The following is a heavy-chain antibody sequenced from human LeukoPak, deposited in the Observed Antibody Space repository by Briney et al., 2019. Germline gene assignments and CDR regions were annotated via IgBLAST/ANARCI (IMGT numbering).Heavy chain of an antibody. J-gene: IGHJ6*03. CDR3: ARGYCSVASCSSDYYYMDV. V-gene: IGHV3-66*02. D-gene: IGHD2-15*01. CDR2: IYSGDST. Sequence: GGSLRLSCAASGFTFSSYTMNWVRQAPGKGLEWVSVIYSGDSTYYADSVKGRFTISRDNSKNTLYLQMNSLRAEDTAVYYCARGYCSVASCSSDYYYMDVWGKGTPVTVSS. CDR1: GFTFSSYT.